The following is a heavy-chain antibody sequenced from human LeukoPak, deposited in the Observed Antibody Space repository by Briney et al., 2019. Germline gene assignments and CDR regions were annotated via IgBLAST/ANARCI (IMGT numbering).Heavy chain of an antibody. Sequence: PGGSLRLSCAASGFTFSSYWMSWVRQAPGKGLEWVANIKQDGSEKYYVDSVKGRFTISRDNSKNTLYLQMNSLRAEDTALYYCADHYYGSGTNVFDIWGQGTMVTVSS. J-gene: IGHJ3*02. CDR2: IKQDGSEK. V-gene: IGHV3-7*05. CDR1: GFTFSSYW. CDR3: ADHYYGSGTNVFDI. D-gene: IGHD3-10*01.